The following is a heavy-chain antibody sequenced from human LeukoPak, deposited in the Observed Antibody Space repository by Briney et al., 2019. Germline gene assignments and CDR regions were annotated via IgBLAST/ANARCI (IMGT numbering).Heavy chain of an antibody. Sequence: GASVKVSCKASGYTFTSYYMHWVRQAPGQGLEWMGWINPNSGGTNYAQKFQGRVTMTRDTSISTAYMELSRLRSDDTAVYYCARSPSVYDILTGYPGWYFDLWGRGTLVTVSS. CDR2: INPNSGGT. J-gene: IGHJ2*01. V-gene: IGHV1-2*02. D-gene: IGHD3-9*01. CDR3: ARSPSVYDILTGYPGWYFDL. CDR1: GYTFTSYY.